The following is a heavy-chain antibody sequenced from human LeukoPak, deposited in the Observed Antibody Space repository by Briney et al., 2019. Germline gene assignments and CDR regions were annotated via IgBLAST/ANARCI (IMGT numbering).Heavy chain of an antibody. CDR1: GYTFTSYY. Sequence: GASVKVSCKASGYTFTSYYMHWVRQAPGKGLEWMGGFDPEDGETIYAQKFQGRVTMTEDTSTDTAYMELSSLRPEDTAVYYCATDGIKQLAPYYYGMDVWGQGTTVTVSS. J-gene: IGHJ6*02. CDR3: ATDGIKQLAPYYYGMDV. D-gene: IGHD6-6*01. CDR2: FDPEDGET. V-gene: IGHV1-24*01.